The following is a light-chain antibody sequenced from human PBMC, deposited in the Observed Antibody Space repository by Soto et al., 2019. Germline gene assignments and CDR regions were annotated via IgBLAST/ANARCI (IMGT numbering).Light chain of an antibody. J-gene: IGKJ1*01. CDR1: QSISSNF. CDR3: QKYGGSPRT. Sequence: EIVLTQSPGTLSLSPGEGATLSCRASQSISSNFLAWYQQKRGQAPRLLIHGASNRATGIPDRFSGSGSGTDFTLTITRLEPEDFAVYYCQKYGGSPRTFGQGTKVDIK. V-gene: IGKV3-20*01. CDR2: GAS.